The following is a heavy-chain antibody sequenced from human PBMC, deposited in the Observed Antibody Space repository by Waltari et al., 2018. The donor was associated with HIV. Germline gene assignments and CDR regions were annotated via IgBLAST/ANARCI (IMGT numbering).Heavy chain of an antibody. Sequence: QLQESGPGLVKPSETLSPTRTVSGGSISSSSFFWGWIRQAPGKGLEWIGSVYHTGNTFYNPSLKSRVSMFIDRATNQFSLRLTSVTAADTGIYYCARQPSAWDIWGQGMLVSVSS. V-gene: IGHV4-39*01. CDR3: ARQPSAWDI. CDR2: VYHTGNT. D-gene: IGHD1-26*01. J-gene: IGHJ4*02. CDR1: GGSISSSSFF.